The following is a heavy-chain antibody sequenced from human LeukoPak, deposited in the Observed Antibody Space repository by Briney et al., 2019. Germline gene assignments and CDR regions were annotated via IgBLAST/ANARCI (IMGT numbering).Heavy chain of an antibody. CDR3: ARANYYDSSGYYFDY. V-gene: IGHV4-59*01. D-gene: IGHD3-22*01. CDR2: IYYSGST. CDR1: GVSISSYY. Sequence: SETLSLTCTVSGVSISSYYWSWLRQPPGEGVEWVGYIYYSGSTNYNPSLKSRVTISVDTSKNQFSLKLSSVTAADTAVYYCARANYYDSSGYYFDYWGQGTLVTVSS. J-gene: IGHJ4*02.